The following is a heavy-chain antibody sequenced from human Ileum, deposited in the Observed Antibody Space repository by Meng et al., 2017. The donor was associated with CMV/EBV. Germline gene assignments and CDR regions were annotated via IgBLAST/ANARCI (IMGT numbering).Heavy chain of an antibody. V-gene: IGHV6-1*01. Sequence: QVQLQQSGPALVKTSQTLLLTCAISGDSVSSTTVTWNWIRQSPSRGLEWLGRTYYRSKWFNDYALSVRGRITINPDISKNQLSLQLNSVTPEDTAVYYCVRLTGNSWLDYWGRGTLVTVSS. J-gene: IGHJ4*02. D-gene: IGHD6-13*01. CDR2: TYYRSKWFN. CDR1: GDSVSSTTVT. CDR3: VRLTGNSWLDY.